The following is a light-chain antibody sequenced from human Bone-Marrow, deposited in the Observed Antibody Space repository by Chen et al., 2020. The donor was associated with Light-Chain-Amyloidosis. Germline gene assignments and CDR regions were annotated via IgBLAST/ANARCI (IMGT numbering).Light chain of an antibody. Sequence: QSALTQPASVSGSPGQSITISCTGTSSDVGGDNPVSWYQQHPDKAPKLMIYEVTNRPSWFPDRFSASRSDSTTSRTICGLQDEDEAGYFCGSYTITNNLVFGGGTRVTVL. V-gene: IGLV2-14*01. CDR1: SSDVGGDNP. J-gene: IGLJ1*01. CDR3: GSYTITNNLV. CDR2: EVT.